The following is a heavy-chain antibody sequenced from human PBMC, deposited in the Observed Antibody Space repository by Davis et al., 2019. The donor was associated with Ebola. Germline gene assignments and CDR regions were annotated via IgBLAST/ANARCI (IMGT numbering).Heavy chain of an antibody. D-gene: IGHD2-2*01. Sequence: PSETLSLTCTVSGGSISSYYWSWIRQPPGKGLEWIGYIYHSGSTNYNPSFKTRVTISEDTSKNQFSLKLSSVTAADTAVYYCARENCSSTSCYRDGMDVWGQGTTVTVSS. J-gene: IGHJ6*02. CDR3: ARENCSSTSCYRDGMDV. V-gene: IGHV4-59*01. CDR2: IYHSGST. CDR1: GGSISSYY.